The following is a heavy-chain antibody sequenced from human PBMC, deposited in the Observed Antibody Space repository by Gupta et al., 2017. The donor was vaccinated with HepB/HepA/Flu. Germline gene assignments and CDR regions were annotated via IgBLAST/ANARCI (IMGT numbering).Heavy chain of an antibody. CDR2: MYSGGNT. Sequence: GESGGGLVQPGGSLRLSCAASGFTVTSSHMNWVRQAPGKGPEWVSLMYSGGNTYYADSVKGRFTISTDDSKNALSLQMKTLRTAHTAVYDCAGYPRADRETAADPWGQGTLVTVSS. J-gene: IGHJ5*02. CDR1: GFTVTSSH. V-gene: IGHV3-66*01. D-gene: IGHD3-16*02. CDR3: AGYPRADRETAADP.